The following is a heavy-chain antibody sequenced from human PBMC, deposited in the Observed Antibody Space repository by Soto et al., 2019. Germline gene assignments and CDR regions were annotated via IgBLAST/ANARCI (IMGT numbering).Heavy chain of an antibody. V-gene: IGHV1-3*01. CDR3: ARDLGGWPDY. CDR1: GGTFSSYT. Sequence: ASVKVSCKASGGTFSSYTISWVRQAPGQRLEWMGRINPGNGKTKYSQKFQGRVTITRDTSASTAYMELSSLRSEDTAVYYCARDLGGWPDYWGQGTLVTVSS. D-gene: IGHD2-15*01. CDR2: INPGNGKT. J-gene: IGHJ4*02.